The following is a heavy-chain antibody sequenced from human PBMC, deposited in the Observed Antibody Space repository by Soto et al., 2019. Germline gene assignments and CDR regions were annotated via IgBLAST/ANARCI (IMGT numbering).Heavy chain of an antibody. CDR1: GGSSSGYD. V-gene: IGHV4-59*04. CDR3: ARHRGYDFWSGYQLLSYYYGMDV. Sequence: EMMCDTCSVAGGSSSGYDGSWIRKPPGKGLEWIGYIYYSGSTYYNPSLKSRVTISVDTSKNQFSLKLSSVTAADTAVYYCARHRGYDFWSGYQLLSYYYGMDVWGQGTTVTVSS. CDR2: IYYSGST. D-gene: IGHD3-3*01. J-gene: IGHJ6*02.